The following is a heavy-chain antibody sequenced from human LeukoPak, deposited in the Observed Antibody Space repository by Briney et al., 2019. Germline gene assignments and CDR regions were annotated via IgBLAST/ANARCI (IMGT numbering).Heavy chain of an antibody. CDR3: AKGIDSSGYWADY. J-gene: IGHJ4*02. CDR1: GFTFTNYG. CDR2: ISYDGSDK. V-gene: IGHV3-30*18. D-gene: IGHD3-22*01. Sequence: GGSLRLSCAASGFTFTNYGMHWVRQAPGKGLEWVALISYDGSDKNYADSVKGRFIVSRDNSKNTLYMQMNSLRAEDTAVYYCAKGIDSSGYWADYWGQGTLVTVSS.